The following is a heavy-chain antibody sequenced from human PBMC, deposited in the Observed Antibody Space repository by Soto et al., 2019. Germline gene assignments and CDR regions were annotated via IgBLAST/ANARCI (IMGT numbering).Heavy chain of an antibody. CDR1: GGSFSGYY. J-gene: IGHJ6*03. D-gene: IGHD3-16*02. V-gene: IGHV4-34*01. CDR3: ARASLSIVGGVIYNYYYYSMDV. Sequence: SETLSLTCAVYGGSFSGYYWSWIRQPPGKGLEWIGEINHSGSTNYNPSLKSRVTISVDTSKNQFSLKLSSVTAADTAVYYCARASLSIVGGVIYNYYYYSMDVWGKGTRVTVSS. CDR2: INHSGST.